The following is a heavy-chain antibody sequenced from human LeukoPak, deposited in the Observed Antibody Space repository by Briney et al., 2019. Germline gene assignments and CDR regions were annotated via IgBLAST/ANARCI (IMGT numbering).Heavy chain of an antibody. Sequence: GGSLRLSCAASGFTFNTYSMIWVRQAPGKGLEWISSISHSGAAVHYADSVRDRFTISRDNAKNTLYPQMNSLRAEDTAVYYCAKDPNGDYIGTFDIWGQGTMVTVSS. CDR2: ISHSGAAV. J-gene: IGHJ3*02. V-gene: IGHV3-21*04. CDR3: AKDPNGDYIGTFDI. D-gene: IGHD4-17*01. CDR1: GFTFNTYS.